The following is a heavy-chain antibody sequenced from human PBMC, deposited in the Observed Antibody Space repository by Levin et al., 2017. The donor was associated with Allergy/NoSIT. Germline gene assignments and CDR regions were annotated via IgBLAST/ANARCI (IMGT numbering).Heavy chain of an antibody. J-gene: IGHJ4*02. V-gene: IGHV1-2*02. CDR2: ISPDSGYT. Sequence: GESLKISCKASGYTFTGYYMHWVRQAPGQGLEWMGWISPDSGYTDFAQKFQGRVTMTRDTSISTTYMELSRLRSDDTAVYYCARRVYSGYYYFDQWGQGTLVTVSS. CDR1: GYTFTGYY. CDR3: ARRVYSGYYYFDQ. D-gene: IGHD5-12*01.